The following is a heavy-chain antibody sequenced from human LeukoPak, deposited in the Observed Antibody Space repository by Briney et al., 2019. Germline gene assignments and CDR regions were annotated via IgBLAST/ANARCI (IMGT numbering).Heavy chain of an antibody. CDR3: ARDQYDTWSRRGNFDS. V-gene: IGHV3-33*01. Sequence: PGGSLRLSCAASGFILNSYGMHWVRQAPGKGLEWVADIWFDGKNEHFADSVKGRIAISRDNSKNTVYLQINSLRAEDTAVFYCARDQYDTWSRRGNFDSWGQGALVIVSS. J-gene: IGHJ4*02. D-gene: IGHD3-3*01. CDR2: IWFDGKNE. CDR1: GFILNSYG.